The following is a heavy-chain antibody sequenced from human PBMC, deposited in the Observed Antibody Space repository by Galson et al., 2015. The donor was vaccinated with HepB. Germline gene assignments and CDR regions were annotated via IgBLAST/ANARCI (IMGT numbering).Heavy chain of an antibody. Sequence: TLSLTCTVSGGSISSGGYYWSWIRQHPGKGLEWIGYIYYSGSTYYNPSLKSRVTISVDTSKNQFSLKLSSVTAADTAVYYCARGRYYYGSGSHTRSDFDYWGQGTLVTVSS. CDR2: IYYSGST. J-gene: IGHJ4*02. CDR3: ARGRYYYGSGSHTRSDFDY. CDR1: GGSISSGGYY. V-gene: IGHV4-31*03. D-gene: IGHD3-10*01.